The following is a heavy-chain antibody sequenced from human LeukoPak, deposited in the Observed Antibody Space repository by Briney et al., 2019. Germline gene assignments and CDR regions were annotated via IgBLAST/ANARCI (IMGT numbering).Heavy chain of an antibody. V-gene: IGHV4-39*01. CDR1: GGSISSSSYY. D-gene: IGHD3-3*01. Sequence: SETLSLTCTVSGGSISSSSYYWGWIRQPPGKGLEWIGSIYYSGSTYYNPSLKSRVTISVDTSKNQFSLKLSSVTAADTAVYYCARQKGEYYDFWSGYPYNWFDPWGQGTLATVSS. CDR3: ARQKGEYYDFWSGYPYNWFDP. J-gene: IGHJ5*02. CDR2: IYYSGST.